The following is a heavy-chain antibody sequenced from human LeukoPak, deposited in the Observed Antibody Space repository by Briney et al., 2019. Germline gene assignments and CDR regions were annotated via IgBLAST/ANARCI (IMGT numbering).Heavy chain of an antibody. Sequence: GGSLRLSCADSGLTISNNWMSWVSQAPGKGLEWVANIKLDGTEQYYMDSVKGRFTISRDNAKNSLYLQMNSLRAEDTAVYYCASYRVLLWFGESTDYWGQGTLVTVSS. J-gene: IGHJ4*02. CDR1: GLTISNNW. V-gene: IGHV3-7*01. CDR3: ASYRVLLWFGESTDY. CDR2: IKLDGTEQ. D-gene: IGHD3-10*01.